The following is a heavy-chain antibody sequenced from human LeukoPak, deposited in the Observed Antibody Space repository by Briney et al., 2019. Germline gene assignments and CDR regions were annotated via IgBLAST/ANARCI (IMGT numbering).Heavy chain of an antibody. CDR3: TTKVIRGNSGDDYDD. D-gene: IGHD5-12*01. Sequence: GGSLRLSCTASGVTFRSYGMHWVRQAPGKGLEWVALISSDGNDKLYGDSVKGRFTISRDDSKSTLYLQMNSLRVEDTAVYYCTTKVIRGNSGDDYDDWGQGTLVTVSS. CDR2: ISSDGNDK. V-gene: IGHV3-30*03. J-gene: IGHJ4*02. CDR1: GVTFRSYG.